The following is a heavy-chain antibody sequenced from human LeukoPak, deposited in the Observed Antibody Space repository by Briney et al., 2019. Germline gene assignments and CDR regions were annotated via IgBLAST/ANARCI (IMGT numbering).Heavy chain of an antibody. Sequence: GGSLRLSCAASGFTFSSYALHWVRQAPGKGLEWVTLISYDGNNKYYADSVKGRFTISRDTSKNILYLQMNGLRPEDTAVYYCARQDGGLDYWGQGTLVTVSS. CDR3: ARQDGGLDY. CDR1: GFTFSSYA. CDR2: ISYDGNNK. J-gene: IGHJ4*02. V-gene: IGHV3-30-3*01. D-gene: IGHD3-16*01.